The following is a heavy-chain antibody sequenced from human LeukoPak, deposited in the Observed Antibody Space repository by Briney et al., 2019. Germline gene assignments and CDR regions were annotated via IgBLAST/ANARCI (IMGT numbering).Heavy chain of an antibody. D-gene: IGHD2-21*01. Sequence: PSETLSLTCNVSGGSISSYYWSWIRQPPGKGLEWIGYIYYIGSTNYNPSLKSRVTISVDTSKNQFSLKLRSVTAADTAVYYCAREAYPSGWFDPWGQGTLVTVSS. CDR3: AREAYPSGWFDP. J-gene: IGHJ5*02. CDR1: GGSISSYY. CDR2: IYYIGST. V-gene: IGHV4-59*01.